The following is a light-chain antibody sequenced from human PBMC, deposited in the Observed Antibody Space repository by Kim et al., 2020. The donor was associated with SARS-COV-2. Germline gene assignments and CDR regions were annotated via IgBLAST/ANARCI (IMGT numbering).Light chain of an antibody. Sequence: SYELTQPPSVSVSPGQTASITCSGDKLGDKYACWYQQKPGQSPVLVIYQDSKRTSGIPERFSGSNSGNTATLTISGTQTMDEADYYCQAWDSSTEVFGTGTKVTDL. CDR3: QAWDSSTEV. CDR2: QDS. V-gene: IGLV3-1*01. CDR1: KLGDKY. J-gene: IGLJ1*01.